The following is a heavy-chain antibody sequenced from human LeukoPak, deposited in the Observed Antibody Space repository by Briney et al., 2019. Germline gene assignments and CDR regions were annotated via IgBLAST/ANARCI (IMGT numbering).Heavy chain of an antibody. CDR2: IYYSGST. CDR1: GGSISSSSYY. D-gene: IGHD6-19*01. J-gene: IGHJ4*02. CDR3: ARDHDQWLLPHFDY. Sequence: TSETLSLTCTVSGGSISSSSYYWGWIRQPPGKGLEWIGSIYYSGSTYYNPSLKSRVTMSVDTSNNLFSLKLNSVTAADTAVYYCARDHDQWLLPHFDYWGQGILVTVSS. V-gene: IGHV4-39*07.